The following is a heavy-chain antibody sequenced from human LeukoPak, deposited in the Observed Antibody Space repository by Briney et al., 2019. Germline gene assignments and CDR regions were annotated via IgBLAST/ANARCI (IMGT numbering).Heavy chain of an antibody. CDR3: AKGGQTDRFDY. Sequence: SGGSLRLSCAASGFTFNSYAMSWVRQAPGKGLEWVSGITNSGGNTYYADSVKGRFTISRDNSKSTLYLQMNSLRAEDTAVFYCAKGGQTDRFDYWGQGALSPSPQ. D-gene: IGHD5-12*01. J-gene: IGHJ4*02. V-gene: IGHV3-23*01. CDR1: GFTFNSYA. CDR2: ITNSGGNT.